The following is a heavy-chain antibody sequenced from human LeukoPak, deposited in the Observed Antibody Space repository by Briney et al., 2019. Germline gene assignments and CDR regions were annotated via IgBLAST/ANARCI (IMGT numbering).Heavy chain of an antibody. D-gene: IGHD2-2*02. Sequence: SETLSLTCTVSGGSISSYYWSWIRQPAGKGLEWIGRIYTSGSTNYNPSLKSRVTISVDTSKNQFSLKLSSVTAADTAVYYCARERRVYCSSTSCYRIFDYWGQGTLVTVSS. CDR2: IYTSGST. CDR3: ARERRVYCSSTSCYRIFDY. CDR1: GGSISSYY. V-gene: IGHV4-4*07. J-gene: IGHJ4*02.